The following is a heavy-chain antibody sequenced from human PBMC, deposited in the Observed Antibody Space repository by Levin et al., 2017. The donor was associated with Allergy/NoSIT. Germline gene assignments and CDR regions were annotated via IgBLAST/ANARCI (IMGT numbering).Heavy chain of an antibody. V-gene: IGHV4-30-2*01. D-gene: IGHD5-18*01. J-gene: IGHJ4*02. CDR3: ARVAGYSYGYYFDY. Sequence: SETLSLTCAVSGGSISSGGYSWSWIRQPPGKGLEWIGNIYLSGSTNDNPSLKSRVTMSVDRSKNQSPLKLSYVTAADTAVYYCARVAGYSYGYYFDYWGPGTLVTVSS. CDR1: GGSISSGGYS. CDR2: IYLSGST.